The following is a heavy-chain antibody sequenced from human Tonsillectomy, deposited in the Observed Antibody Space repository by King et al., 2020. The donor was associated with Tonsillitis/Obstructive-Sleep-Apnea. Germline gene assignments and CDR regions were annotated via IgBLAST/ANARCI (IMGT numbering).Heavy chain of an antibody. CDR3: ARAPRISSSYYFHFDY. CDR1: GGSISSYY. D-gene: IGHD3-22*01. J-gene: IGHJ4*02. V-gene: IGHV4-59*01. Sequence: QLQESGPGLVKPSETLSLTCTVSGGSISSYYWSWIRQPPGKGLEWIGYIYYSGSTNYNPSLKSRVTISVDTSKNQFSLKLSSVTAADTAVYYCARAPRISSSYYFHFDYWGQGTLVTVSS. CDR2: IYYSGST.